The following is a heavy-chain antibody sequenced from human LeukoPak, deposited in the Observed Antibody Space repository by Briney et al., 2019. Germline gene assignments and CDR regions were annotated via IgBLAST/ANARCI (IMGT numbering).Heavy chain of an antibody. CDR2: IYSSGST. CDR1: GGSISSYY. CDR3: ARGGSRTWRIGYYFDF. D-gene: IGHD1-1*01. J-gene: IGHJ4*02. Sequence: SETLSLTCTVSGGSISSYYWNWIRQAPGKGLEWIGFIYSSGSTNYNPSLKSRVTMSVDTSKNQFSLKLRSVTDADTAVYHCARGGSRTWRIGYYFDFWGQGTLVTVSS. V-gene: IGHV4-59*01.